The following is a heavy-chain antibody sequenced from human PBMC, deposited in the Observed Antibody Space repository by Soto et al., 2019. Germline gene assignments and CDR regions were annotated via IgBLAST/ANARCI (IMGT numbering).Heavy chain of an antibody. V-gene: IGHV3-21*01. CDR2: ITTGRGNT. CDR3: ARDRAGGYDGVDF. J-gene: IGHJ4*02. D-gene: IGHD5-12*01. Sequence: LRLSCAASGFSFRSYNMNWVRQAPGKGLEWVSSITTGRGNTYYAESVKGRFIISRDNAKDSVFLQMNSLRGEDTAVYYCARDRAGGYDGVDFWGQGTLVTVSS. CDR1: GFSFRSYN.